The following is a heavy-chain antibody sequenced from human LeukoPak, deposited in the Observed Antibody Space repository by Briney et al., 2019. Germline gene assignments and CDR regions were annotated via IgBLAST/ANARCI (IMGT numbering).Heavy chain of an antibody. J-gene: IGHJ3*02. CDR2: INSDGSST. D-gene: IGHD3-22*01. V-gene: IGHV3-74*01. Sequence: GGSLRLSCAASGFTFSSYWMHWVRQAPGKGLVWVSRINSDGSSTSYADSVKGRFTISRDNAKNSLYLQMNSLRAEDTAVYYCATENIVVVARNAFDIWGQGTMVTVSS. CDR3: ATENIVVVARNAFDI. CDR1: GFTFSSYW.